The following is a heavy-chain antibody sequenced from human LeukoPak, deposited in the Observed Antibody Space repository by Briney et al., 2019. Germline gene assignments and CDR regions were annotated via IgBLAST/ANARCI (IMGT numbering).Heavy chain of an antibody. V-gene: IGHV1-46*01. D-gene: IGHD2-8*01. CDR3: ARDRGERDIVLMVDPNWFDP. Sequence: ASVKVSCKASGYTFTSYYMHWVRQAPGQGLEWMGILNPSGGSTSYAQKFQGRVTMTRDTSTSTVYMELSSLRSEDTAVYYCARDRGERDIVLMVDPNWFDPWGQGTLVTVSS. CDR1: GYTFTSYY. CDR2: LNPSGGST. J-gene: IGHJ5*02.